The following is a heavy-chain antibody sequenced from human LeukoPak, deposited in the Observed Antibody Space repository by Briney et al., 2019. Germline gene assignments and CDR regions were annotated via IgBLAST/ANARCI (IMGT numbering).Heavy chain of an antibody. J-gene: IGHJ6*02. CDR1: GYTFTGYD. D-gene: IGHD6-13*01. CDR3: ARFGSSSWYVGYYYYGMDV. Sequence: GASVKVSCKASGYTFTGYDINWVRQATGQGLEWMGWMNPNSGNTGYAQKFQGRVTMTRNTSISTAYMELSSLRSEDTAVYYCARFGSSSWYVGYYYYGMDVWGQGTTVTVSS. V-gene: IGHV1-8*01. CDR2: MNPNSGNT.